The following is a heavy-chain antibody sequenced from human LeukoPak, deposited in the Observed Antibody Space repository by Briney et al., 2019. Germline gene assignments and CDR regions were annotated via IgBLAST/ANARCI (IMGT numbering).Heavy chain of an antibody. J-gene: IGHJ3*02. D-gene: IGHD6-13*01. CDR2: ISSSGSTI. CDR3: ARNPKLVPSRGAFDI. Sequence: GGSLRLSCAASGFTFSDYYMSWIRQAPGKGLEWVSYISSSGSTIYYADSVKGRFTISRDNAKNSLYLQMNSLRAEDTAVYYCARNPKLVPSRGAFDIWGQGTMVTVSS. V-gene: IGHV3-11*04. CDR1: GFTFSDYY.